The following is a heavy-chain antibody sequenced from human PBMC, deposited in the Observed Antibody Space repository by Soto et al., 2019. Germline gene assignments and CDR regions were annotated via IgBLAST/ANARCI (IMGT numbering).Heavy chain of an antibody. CDR3: ARRGGYYGDYHLDYFDS. CDR2: IYHSGTT. CDR1: GASIISSTW. D-gene: IGHD4-17*01. Sequence: SETLSLTCAVSGASIISSTWWSWVRQPPGKGLEWIGEIYHSGTTNYNPSLKSRVTISVDNSKTEFSLRLTSVTAADTAAYYCARRGGYYGDYHLDYFDSWGQGALVTVSS. V-gene: IGHV4-4*02. J-gene: IGHJ4*02.